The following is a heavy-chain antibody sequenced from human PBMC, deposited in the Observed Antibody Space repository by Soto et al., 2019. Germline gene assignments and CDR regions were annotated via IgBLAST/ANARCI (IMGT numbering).Heavy chain of an antibody. CDR3: ARLSAGYRSPSWAFDI. CDR1: GGSISSSSYY. Sequence: QLQLQESGPGLVKPSETLSLTCTVSGGSISSSSYYWGWIRQPPGKGLEWIGSIYYSGSTYYNPSLKSRVTISVDTAKNQFSLKLSSVTAADTAVDYCARLSAGYRSPSWAFDIWGQGTMVTVSS. J-gene: IGHJ3*02. V-gene: IGHV4-39*01. CDR2: IYYSGST. D-gene: IGHD5-18*01.